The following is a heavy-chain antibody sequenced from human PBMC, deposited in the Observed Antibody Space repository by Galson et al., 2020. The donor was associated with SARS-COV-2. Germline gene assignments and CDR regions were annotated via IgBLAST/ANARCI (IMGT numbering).Heavy chain of an antibody. CDR2: IYPGDSDT. V-gene: IGHV5-51*01. CDR1: GYSFTSYW. CDR3: ARNFFWSGYYTDFGY. J-gene: IGHJ4*02. Sequence: GESLKISCKGSGYSFTSYWIGWVRQMPGKGLEWMGIIYPGDSDTRYSPSFQGQVTISADKSISTAYLQWSSLKASDTAMYYCARNFFWSGYYTDFGYWGQGTLVTVSS. D-gene: IGHD3-3*01.